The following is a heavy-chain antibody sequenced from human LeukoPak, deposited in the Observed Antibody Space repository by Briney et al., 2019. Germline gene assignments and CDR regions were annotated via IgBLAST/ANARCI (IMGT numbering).Heavy chain of an antibody. J-gene: IGHJ4*02. CDR1: VYSFTDYA. V-gene: IGHV1-3*01. CDR2: INAGNGNT. CDR3: ARGRWSATTASYYLDF. Sequence: GASVKVSCKASVYSFTDYASSWVRQAPGQRLEWMGRINAGNGNTRYSQRFQGRVTITRDTSASTAYMELSSLTSEDTAVYYCARGRWSATTASYYLDFWGQGTLVTVSS. D-gene: IGHD5-24*01.